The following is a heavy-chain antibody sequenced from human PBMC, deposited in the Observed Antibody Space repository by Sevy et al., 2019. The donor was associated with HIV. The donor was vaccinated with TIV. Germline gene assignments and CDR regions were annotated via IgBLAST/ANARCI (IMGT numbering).Heavy chain of an antibody. CDR2: ISGSGGST. Sequence: GGSLRLSCAASGFTFSSYAMSWVRQAPGKGLEWVSAISGSGGSTYYADSVKGRFTISRDNSKNMLYLQMNSLRAEDTAVYYCAKEHRYCSGGSCYAEGSDAFDIWGQGTMVTVSS. CDR3: AKEHRYCSGGSCYAEGSDAFDI. J-gene: IGHJ3*02. CDR1: GFTFSSYA. V-gene: IGHV3-23*01. D-gene: IGHD2-15*01.